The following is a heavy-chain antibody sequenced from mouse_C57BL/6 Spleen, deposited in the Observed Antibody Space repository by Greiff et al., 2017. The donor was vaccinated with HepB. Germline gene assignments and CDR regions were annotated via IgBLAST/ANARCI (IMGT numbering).Heavy chain of an antibody. V-gene: IGHV1-64*01. CDR1: GYTFTSYW. CDR3: ARSNYVTGAMDY. Sequence: VQLQQPGAELVKPGASVKLSCKASGYTFTSYWMHWVKQRPGQGLEWIGMIHPNSGSTNYNEKFKSKATLTVDKSSSTAYMQLSSLTSEDSAVYYCARSNYVTGAMDYWGQGTSVTVSS. CDR2: IHPNSGST. D-gene: IGHD2-5*01. J-gene: IGHJ4*01.